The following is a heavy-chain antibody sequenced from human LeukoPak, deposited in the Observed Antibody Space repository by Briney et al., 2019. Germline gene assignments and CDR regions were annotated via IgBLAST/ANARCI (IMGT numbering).Heavy chain of an antibody. D-gene: IGHD5-18*01. CDR2: IYYSGST. J-gene: IGHJ4*02. Sequence: PSETLSLTCTVSGGSISSYYWSWIRQPPGKGLEWIGYIYYSGSTHYNPSLKSRVTISVDTSKNQFSLKLSSVTAADTAVYYCARGTLWLRYFDYWGQGTLVTVSS. CDR1: GGSISSYY. V-gene: IGHV4-59*12. CDR3: ARGTLWLRYFDY.